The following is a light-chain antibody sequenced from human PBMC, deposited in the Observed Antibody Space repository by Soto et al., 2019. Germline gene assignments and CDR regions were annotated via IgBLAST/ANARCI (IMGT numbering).Light chain of an antibody. V-gene: IGKV1-27*01. CDR3: QKYNSAPPT. CDR2: AAS. CDR1: QGISNY. Sequence: DIQMTQSPSSLSASVGDRVTITCRASQGISNYLAWYQQKPGKVPKLLIYAASTLQSGVPSPFSGSVSGTDISLTISSLQPEDVATYYYQKYNSAPPTFGQGTKVEIK. J-gene: IGKJ1*01.